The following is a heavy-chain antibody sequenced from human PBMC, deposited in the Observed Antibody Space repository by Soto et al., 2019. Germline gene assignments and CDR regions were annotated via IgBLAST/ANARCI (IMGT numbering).Heavy chain of an antibody. CDR3: ARTYYYDSSGYAYNWFDP. CDR2: IYPGDSDT. Sequence: GESLKISCKGSGYSFTSYWIGWVRQMPGKGLEWMGIIYPGDSDTRYSPSFQGQVTISADKSISTAYLQWSSLKASDTAMYYCARTYYYDSSGYAYNWFDPWGQGTLVTVSS. J-gene: IGHJ5*02. D-gene: IGHD3-22*01. CDR1: GYSFTSYW. V-gene: IGHV5-51*01.